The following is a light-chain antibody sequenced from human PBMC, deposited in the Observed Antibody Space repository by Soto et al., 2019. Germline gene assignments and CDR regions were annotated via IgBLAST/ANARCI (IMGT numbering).Light chain of an antibody. J-gene: IGKJ2*01. CDR1: QSVNAW. Sequence: DIQMTQSPSTLSASVGDRVTVTCRASQSVNAWLAWYQQKPGKAPKLLIYDASTLESGVPSRFSGGGSGTGFTLTISSLQPDDFGTYYCQQYNTYPYTVGRGTKVDIK. CDR2: DAS. CDR3: QQYNTYPYT. V-gene: IGKV1-5*01.